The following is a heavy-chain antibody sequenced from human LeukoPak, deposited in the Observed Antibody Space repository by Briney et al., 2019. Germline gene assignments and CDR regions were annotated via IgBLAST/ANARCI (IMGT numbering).Heavy chain of an antibody. CDR1: GGSISSGDYY. V-gene: IGHV4-30-4*08. Sequence: SETLSLTCTVSGGSISSGDYYWSWIRQPPGKGLEWIGYIYYSGSTYYNPSLKSRVTISVDTSKNQFSLKLSFVTVADTAVYYCARDRYDSSGPTLDYWGQGTLVTVSS. D-gene: IGHD3-22*01. J-gene: IGHJ4*02. CDR3: ARDRYDSSGPTLDY. CDR2: IYYSGST.